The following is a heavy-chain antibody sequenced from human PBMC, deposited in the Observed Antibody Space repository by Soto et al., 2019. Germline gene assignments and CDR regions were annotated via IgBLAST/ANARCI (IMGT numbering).Heavy chain of an antibody. CDR2: ISSSSSYI. Sequence: EVQLVESGGGLVKPGGSLRLSCAASGFTFSSYSMNWVRQAPGKGLEWVSSISSSSSYIYYADSVKGRFTISRDNAKNSLYLQMNSLRAEDTAVYYCARDKDPFTYSSSWYFGMDVWGQGTTVTVSS. V-gene: IGHV3-21*01. CDR1: GFTFSSYS. J-gene: IGHJ6*02. CDR3: ARDKDPFTYSSSWYFGMDV. D-gene: IGHD6-13*01.